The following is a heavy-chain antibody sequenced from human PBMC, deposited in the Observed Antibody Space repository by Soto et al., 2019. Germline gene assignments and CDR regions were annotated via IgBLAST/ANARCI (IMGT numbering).Heavy chain of an antibody. CDR1: GFTFRSYS. D-gene: IGHD3-3*01. CDR2: ISSDSTTI. Sequence: EVQLVESGGGLVQPGGSLRLSCAASGFTFRSYSMNWVRQAPGKGLEWVSYISSDSTTIYYADSVKGRFTISRDNAKSSLFLQMTSLRAEDTAVYYCARDAPRWSHPPPWGQGTLVNVSS. J-gene: IGHJ5*01. CDR3: ARDAPRWSHPPP. V-gene: IGHV3-48*01.